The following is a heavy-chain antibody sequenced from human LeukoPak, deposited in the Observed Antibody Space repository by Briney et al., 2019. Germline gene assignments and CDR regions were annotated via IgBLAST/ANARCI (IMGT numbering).Heavy chain of an antibody. V-gene: IGHV3-15*01. D-gene: IGHD2-15*01. J-gene: IGHJ6*02. CDR2: IKSKTDGGTT. Sequence: PGGSLRLSCAASGFTFSSYSMNWVRQAPGKGLEWVGRIKSKTDGGTTDYAAPVKGRFTISRDDSKNTLYLQMNSLKTEDTAVYYCTAGGYCSGGSCYYYYGMDVWGQGTTVTVSS. CDR1: GFTFSSYS. CDR3: TAGGYCSGGSCYYYYGMDV.